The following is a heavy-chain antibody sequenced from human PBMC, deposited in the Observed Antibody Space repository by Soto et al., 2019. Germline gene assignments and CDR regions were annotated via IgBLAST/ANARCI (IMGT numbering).Heavy chain of an antibody. V-gene: IGHV1-18*01. CDR2: ISAYNGNT. CDR1: GYTFTSYG. Sequence: QVQLVQSGAEVKKPGASVKVSCKASGYTFTSYGISWVRQAPGQGLERRGWISAYNGNTNYAQKLQGRVTMTTDTSTSTAYMELRSLRSDDTAVYYCAREATTVDYSNLYFDSWGQGTLVTASS. J-gene: IGHJ4*02. D-gene: IGHD4-4*01. CDR3: AREATTVDYSNLYFDS.